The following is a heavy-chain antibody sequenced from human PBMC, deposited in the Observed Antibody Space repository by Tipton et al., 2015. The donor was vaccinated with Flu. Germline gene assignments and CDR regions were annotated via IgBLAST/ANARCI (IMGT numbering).Heavy chain of an antibody. Sequence: LSLTCTVSSASIRSTNYFCAWIRQPPGKRLELIGSIYPSGTTYYNPSLKSRVTISVDTSKSQFSLMLKSVTAADTAVYYCARLSYYDVDLKNFYFDYWGQGALVTVSS. CDR1: SASIRSTNYF. CDR3: ARLSYYDVDLKNFYFDY. CDR2: IYPSGTT. V-gene: IGHV4-39*01. J-gene: IGHJ4*02. D-gene: IGHD3-10*02.